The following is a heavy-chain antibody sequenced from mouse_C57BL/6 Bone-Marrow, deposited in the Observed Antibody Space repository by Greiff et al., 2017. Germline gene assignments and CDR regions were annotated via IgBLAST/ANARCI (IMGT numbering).Heavy chain of an antibody. CDR3: ARWGYIYYYDPWFAY. CDR1: GYTFTSYW. J-gene: IGHJ3*01. V-gene: IGHV1-64*01. Sequence: QVQLQQPGAELVKPGASVKLSCKASGYTFTSYWMHWVKQRPGQGLEWIGMIHPNSGSTNYNEKFKSKATLTVDKSSSTAYMQLSSLTSEDSAVYYCARWGYIYYYDPWFAYWGQGTLVTVSA. D-gene: IGHD2-4*01. CDR2: IHPNSGST.